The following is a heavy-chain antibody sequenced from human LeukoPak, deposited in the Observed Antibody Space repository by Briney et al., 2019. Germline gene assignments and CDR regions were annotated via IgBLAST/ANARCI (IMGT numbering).Heavy chain of an antibody. D-gene: IGHD4-17*01. CDR1: GFTFSNDG. CDR2: IGSSGSNT. CDR3: VKVWYGDHVGDY. V-gene: IGHV3-23*01. J-gene: IGHJ4*02. Sequence: GGSLRLSCAASGFTFSNDGMGWVRLAPGKGLEWISGIGSSGSNTYYADSVKGRFSISRDNSKNTLYLQMNSLRAEDTAMYYCVKVWYGDHVGDYWGQGTLVTISS.